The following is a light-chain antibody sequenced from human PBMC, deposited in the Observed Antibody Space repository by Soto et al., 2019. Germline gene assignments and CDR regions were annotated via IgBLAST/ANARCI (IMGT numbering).Light chain of an antibody. V-gene: IGLV1-44*01. Sequence: QSVLTQPPSSSGTPGQRVTIFCSGSFSNVGINTVNWYQQLPGTAPKLLIYSDNQRPSGVPDRFSGSKSGTSASLAISGLQSEDAADYYCASWDDSLNGVVFGGGTKLTVL. CDR2: SDN. CDR1: FSNVGINT. J-gene: IGLJ2*01. CDR3: ASWDDSLNGVV.